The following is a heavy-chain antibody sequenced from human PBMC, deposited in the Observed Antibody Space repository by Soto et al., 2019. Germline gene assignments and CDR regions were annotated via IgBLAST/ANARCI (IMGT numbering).Heavy chain of an antibody. CDR1: GGSISSGGYY. Sequence: SETLSLTCTVSGGSISSGGYYWSWIRQHPGKGLEWIGYIYYSGSTYYNPSLKSRVTISVDTSKNQFSLKLSSVTAADTAVYYCARGTNWGLIDIWGQGTMVTVSS. D-gene: IGHD7-27*01. CDR3: ARGTNWGLIDI. CDR2: IYYSGST. J-gene: IGHJ3*02. V-gene: IGHV4-31*03.